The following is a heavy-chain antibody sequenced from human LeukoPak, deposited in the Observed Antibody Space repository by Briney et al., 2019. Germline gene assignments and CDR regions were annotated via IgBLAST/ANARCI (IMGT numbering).Heavy chain of an antibody. V-gene: IGHV4-30-4*01. CDR2: IYYSGST. J-gene: IGHJ6*02. D-gene: IGHD3-3*01. CDR1: GGSISSYY. CDR3: ARGDLGLADYYYYGMDV. Sequence: SETLSLTCTVSGGSISSYYWSWIRQPPGKGLEWIGYIYYSGSTYYNPSLKSRVTISVDTSKNQFSLKLSSVTAADTAVYYCARGDLGLADYYYYGMDVWGQGTTVTVSS.